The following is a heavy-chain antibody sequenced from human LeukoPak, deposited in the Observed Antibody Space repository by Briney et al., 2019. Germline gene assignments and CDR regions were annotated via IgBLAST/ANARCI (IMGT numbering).Heavy chain of an antibody. D-gene: IGHD2-2*02. CDR2: ITSSSSYI. V-gene: IGHV3-21*01. CDR1: GFPFSSHA. J-gene: IGHJ1*01. Sequence: GGSLRLSCAASGFPFSSHAMNWVRQAPGKGLEWVSSITSSSSYIYYADSVKGRFTISRDNAKNSLYLKMNSLRAEDTAVYYCARDIPLPTFTYWSQGTLVTVSS. CDR3: ARDIPLPTFTY.